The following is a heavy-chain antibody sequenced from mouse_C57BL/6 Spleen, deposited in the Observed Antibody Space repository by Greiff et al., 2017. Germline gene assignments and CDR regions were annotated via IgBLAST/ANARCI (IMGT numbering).Heavy chain of an antibody. CDR1: GFTFSSYA. D-gene: IGHD1-1*01. CDR3: TREGSSYRYFDV. J-gene: IGHJ1*03. Sequence: EVQRVESGEGLVKPGGSLKLSCAASGFTFSSYAMSWVRQTPEKRLEWVAYISSGGDYIYYADTVKGRFTISRDNARNTLYLQMSSLKSEDTAMYYCTREGSSYRYFDVWGTGTTVTVSS. CDR2: ISSGGDYI. V-gene: IGHV5-9-1*02.